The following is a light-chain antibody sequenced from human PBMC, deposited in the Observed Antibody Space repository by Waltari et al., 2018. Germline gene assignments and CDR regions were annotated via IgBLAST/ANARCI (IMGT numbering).Light chain of an antibody. J-gene: IGLJ1*01. Sequence: QSVLTQPPSVSGAPGQRVTISCTGSSSNIGAGYDVHWYQQLPGTAPKLLIYGNSNRPSGFPDRFSGSKSCPSASLAITGLQAEDEADYYCQSYDSSLSGYVFGTGTKVTVL. V-gene: IGLV1-40*01. CDR3: QSYDSSLSGYV. CDR2: GNS. CDR1: SSNIGAGYD.